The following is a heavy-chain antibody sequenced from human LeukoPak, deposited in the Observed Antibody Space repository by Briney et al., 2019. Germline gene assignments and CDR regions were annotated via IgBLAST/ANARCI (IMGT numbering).Heavy chain of an antibody. CDR2: IYYSGST. V-gene: IGHV4-39*07. CDR3: ARVGYYYYYMDV. J-gene: IGHJ6*03. CDR1: GGSISSSSYY. D-gene: IGHD3-10*01. Sequence: SETLSLTCTVSGGSISSSSYYWGWIRQPPGKGLEWIGSIYYSGSTYYNPSLKSRVTISVDTSKNQFSLKLSSVTAADTAVYYCARVGYYYYYMDVWGKGTTVTISS.